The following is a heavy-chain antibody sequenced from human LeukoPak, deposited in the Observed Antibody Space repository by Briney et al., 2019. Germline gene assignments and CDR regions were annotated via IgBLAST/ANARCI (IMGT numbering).Heavy chain of an antibody. CDR3: ARAAYSSSWYFDY. V-gene: IGHV3-21*01. D-gene: IGHD6-6*01. CDR1: GFTFSSYS. J-gene: IGHJ4*02. Sequence: GGSLRLSCAASGFTFSSYSMNWVREAPGKGVEWVSSISSSSSYIYYADSVKGRFTISRDNAENSLYLQMNSLRAEDTAVYYCARAAYSSSWYFDYWGQGTLVTVSS. CDR2: ISSSSSYI.